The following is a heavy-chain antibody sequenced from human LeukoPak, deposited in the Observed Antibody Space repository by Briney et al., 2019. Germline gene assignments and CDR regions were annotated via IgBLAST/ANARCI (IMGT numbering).Heavy chain of an antibody. Sequence: PGGSLRLSCAASGFTFSSYAMNWVRRAPGKGLEWVSAITGSGGRTYYADSVKGRFTISRDNSKNTLYLQMNSLRAEDTAIYYCAKEYTGTFSPFPSYFDNWGQGTLVTVSS. D-gene: IGHD1-26*01. CDR1: GFTFSSYA. V-gene: IGHV3-23*01. J-gene: IGHJ4*02. CDR3: AKEYTGTFSPFPSYFDN. CDR2: ITGSGGRT.